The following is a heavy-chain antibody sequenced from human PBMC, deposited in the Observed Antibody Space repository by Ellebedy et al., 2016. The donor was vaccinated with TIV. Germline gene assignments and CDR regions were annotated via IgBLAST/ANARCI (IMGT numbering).Heavy chain of an antibody. Sequence: SGPTLVKPPQTLTLTCTFSGFSLPTRGVGVGWIRQPPGKALEWLALIYWDSDTRFSPSLKRRLTLTKGTSENQVVLTLTNMDPVDTATYFCVHGEAARPGWYFHSWGQGTLVTVSS. CDR2: IYWDSDT. V-gene: IGHV2-5*02. D-gene: IGHD6-6*01. CDR3: VHGEAARPGWYFHS. CDR1: GFSLPTRGVG. J-gene: IGHJ4*02.